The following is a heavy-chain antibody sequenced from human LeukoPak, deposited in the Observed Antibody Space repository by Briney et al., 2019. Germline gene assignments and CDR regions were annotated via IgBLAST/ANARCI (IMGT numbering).Heavy chain of an antibody. CDR1: GFTFSDNA. V-gene: IGHV3-23*01. CDR2: ISGSGGST. Sequence: GGSLRLSCAASGFTFSDNAVTWVRQTPGKGLEWVSAISGSGGSTYYADSVEGRFTISRDNSKNTLYLQMNSLRAEDTAVYYCAKDVRYYYDSSGYHPDAFDIWGQGTMVTVSS. J-gene: IGHJ3*02. D-gene: IGHD3-22*01. CDR3: AKDVRYYYDSSGYHPDAFDI.